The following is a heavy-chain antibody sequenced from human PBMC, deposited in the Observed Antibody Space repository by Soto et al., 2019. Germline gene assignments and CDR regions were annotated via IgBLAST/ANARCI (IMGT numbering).Heavy chain of an antibody. D-gene: IGHD4-17*01. CDR2: IIPIFGTA. CDR3: ARVTTVNTYYYYGMDV. J-gene: IGHJ6*02. Sequence: ASVNVSCKASGGTFSSYAISWVRQAPGQGLEWMGGIIPIFGTANYAQKFQGRVTITADKSTSTAYMELSSLRSEDTAVYYCARVTTVNTYYYYGMDVWGQGTTVTVSS. V-gene: IGHV1-69*06. CDR1: GGTFSSYA.